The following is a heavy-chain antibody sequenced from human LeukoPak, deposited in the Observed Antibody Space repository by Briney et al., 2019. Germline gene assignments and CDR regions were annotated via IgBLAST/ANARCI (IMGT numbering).Heavy chain of an antibody. CDR1: GYTFTSYG. D-gene: IGHD3-10*01. CDR3: ARVLRITMVRGVSPHMDV. CDR2: ISAYNGNT. J-gene: IGHJ6*03. Sequence: GASVKVSCKASGYTFTSYGISWARQAPGQGLEWMGWISAYNGNTNYAQKLQGRVTMTTDTSTGTAYMELRSLRSDDTAVYYCARVLRITMVRGVSPHMDVWGKGTTVTVSS. V-gene: IGHV1-18*01.